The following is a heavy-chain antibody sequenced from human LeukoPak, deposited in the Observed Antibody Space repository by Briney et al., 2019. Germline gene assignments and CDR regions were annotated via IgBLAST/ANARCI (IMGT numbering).Heavy chain of an antibody. CDR1: GFTFSNYA. Sequence: GSLRLSCAASGFTFSNYAMSWVRQAPGKGLEWVSAISGSGDSTYYADSVKGRFTISRDSSMETQYLQMNSLRAEDTATYFCAKRLSFGVAIGDFDYWGQGTLVTVSS. D-gene: IGHD3-3*01. CDR3: AKRLSFGVAIGDFDY. J-gene: IGHJ4*02. V-gene: IGHV3-23*01. CDR2: ISGSGDST.